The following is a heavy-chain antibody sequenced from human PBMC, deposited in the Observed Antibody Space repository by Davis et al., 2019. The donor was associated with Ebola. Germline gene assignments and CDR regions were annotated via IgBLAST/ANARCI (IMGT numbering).Heavy chain of an antibody. J-gene: IGHJ4*02. CDR2: ISSSSSYI. V-gene: IGHV3-21*01. D-gene: IGHD5-24*01. CDR1: GFTFSSYN. CDR3: AREMATTYFDY. Sequence: GESLKISCAASGFTFSSYNMNWVRQAPGKGLEWVSSISSSSSYIYYADSVKGRFTISRDNAKNSLYLQMNSLRAEDTAVYYCAREMATTYFDYWGQGTLVTVSS.